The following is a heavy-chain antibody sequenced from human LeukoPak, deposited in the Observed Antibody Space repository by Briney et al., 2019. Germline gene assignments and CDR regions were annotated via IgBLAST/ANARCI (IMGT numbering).Heavy chain of an antibody. V-gene: IGHV4-39*01. CDR3: GSQSYDYGVDF. D-gene: IGHD5-12*01. J-gene: IGHJ4*02. Sequence: SETLSLTCTVSGGSMSTTSYFWGWIRQPPGKGLEWMGSTYYSGSTYDNPSLKSRVTISIDRSKNQFSLKLTSVTAADTAVYYCGSQSYDYGVDFWGQGSLVT. CDR2: TYYSGST. CDR1: GGSMSTTSYF.